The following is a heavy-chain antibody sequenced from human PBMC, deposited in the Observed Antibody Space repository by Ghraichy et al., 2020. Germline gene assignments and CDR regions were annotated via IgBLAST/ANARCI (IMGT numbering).Heavy chain of an antibody. CDR1: GGSISSYY. Sequence: SETLSLTCTVSGGSISSYYWSWIRQPPGKGLEWIGYIYYSGSTNYNPSLKSRVTISVDTSKNQFSLKLSSVTAADTAVYYWARGWLQIPDYFDYWGQGTLVTVSS. CDR2: IYYSGST. D-gene: IGHD5-24*01. V-gene: IGHV4-59*01. CDR3: ARGWLQIPDYFDY. J-gene: IGHJ4*02.